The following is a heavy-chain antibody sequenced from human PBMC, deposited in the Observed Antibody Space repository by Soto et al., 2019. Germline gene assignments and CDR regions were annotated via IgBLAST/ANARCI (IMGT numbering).Heavy chain of an antibody. CDR1: GFTFGSYA. CDR2: ISTGTDR. J-gene: IGHJ5*02. V-gene: IGHV3-23*01. Sequence: GRCLRLSCVASGFTFGSYAMTWVRQAPGTGLEWVSTISTGTDRYYGYSVKGRFSISRDNSMYTVYLHINSLRVEDTAMYYCARGYGYSLDRWGQGTPVTVFS. CDR3: ARGYGYSLDR. D-gene: IGHD5-18*01.